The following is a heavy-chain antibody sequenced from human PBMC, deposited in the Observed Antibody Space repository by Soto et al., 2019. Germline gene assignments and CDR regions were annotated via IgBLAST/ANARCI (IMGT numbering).Heavy chain of an antibody. CDR1: GGSISSGGYS. V-gene: IGHV4-30-2*05. J-gene: IGHJ4*02. CDR2: MYHSGST. CDR3: ARGSTVAAILFDY. D-gene: IGHD2-15*01. Sequence: KPSETLSLTCAVSGGSISSGGYSWSWIRQPPGKGLEWIGYMYHSGSTYYNPSLKSRVIISVDTSKNQFSLKLSSVTAADTAVYYCARGSTVAAILFDYWGQGTLVTVSS.